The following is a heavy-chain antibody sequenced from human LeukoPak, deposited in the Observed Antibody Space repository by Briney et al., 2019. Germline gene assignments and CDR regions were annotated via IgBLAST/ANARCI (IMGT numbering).Heavy chain of an antibody. CDR3: ARGGTSGYYYYYYMDV. D-gene: IGHD2-2*01. Sequence: SETLSLTCTVSGGSISSSSYYWGWIRQPPGKGLEWIGSIYYSGSTYYNPPLKSRVTISVDTSKNQFSLKLSSVTAADTAVYYCARGGTSGYYYYYYMDVWGKGTTVTVSS. CDR2: IYYSGST. V-gene: IGHV4-39*01. CDR1: GGSISSSSYY. J-gene: IGHJ6*03.